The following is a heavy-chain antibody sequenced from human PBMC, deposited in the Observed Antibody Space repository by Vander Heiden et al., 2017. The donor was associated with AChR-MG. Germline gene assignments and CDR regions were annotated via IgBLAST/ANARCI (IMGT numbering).Heavy chain of an antibody. CDR2: IYYSGST. CDR1: GGSIRSSSYY. CDR3: ARLIVVVPAATNDAFDI. D-gene: IGHD2-2*01. V-gene: IGHV4-39*01. J-gene: IGHJ3*02. Sequence: QLQLQESGPGLVKPSETLSLTCTVSGGSIRSSSYYWGWIRQPPGKGLEWIGSIYYSGSTYYNPSLKSRVTISVDTSKNQFSLKLSSVTAADTAVYYCARLIVVVPAATNDAFDIWGQGTMVTVSS.